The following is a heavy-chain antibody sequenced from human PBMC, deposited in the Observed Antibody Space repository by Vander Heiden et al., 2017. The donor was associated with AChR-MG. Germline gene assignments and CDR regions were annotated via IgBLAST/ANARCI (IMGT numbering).Heavy chain of an antibody. J-gene: IGHJ5*02. V-gene: IGHV3-23*01. Sequence: EVQLLESGGGLVQPGRSLRLSCAASGFTFSSYAMSWVRQAPGKGLEWVSAISGSGGSTYYADSVKGRFTISRDNSKNTLYLQMNSLRAEDTAVYYCAKDPVRVTTVTTVWFDPWGQGTLVTVSS. D-gene: IGHD4-4*01. CDR1: GFTFSSYA. CDR2: ISGSGGST. CDR3: AKDPVRVTTVTTVWFDP.